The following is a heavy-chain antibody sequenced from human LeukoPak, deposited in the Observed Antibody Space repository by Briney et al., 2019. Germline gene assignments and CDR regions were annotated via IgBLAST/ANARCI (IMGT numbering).Heavy chain of an antibody. D-gene: IGHD3-10*01. CDR1: GFTFSNAW. J-gene: IGHJ4*02. Sequence: GGSLTLSCAAYGFTFSNAWMYWVRQAPGKGLEWIGRIKSKSDGGTTDYAEPVKGRFTISRDDSKKTLYVQMNSLKIEDTAVYYCTIDPRAGGYWGQGTLVTVSS. CDR3: TIDPRAGGY. V-gene: IGHV3-15*01. CDR2: IKSKSDGGTT.